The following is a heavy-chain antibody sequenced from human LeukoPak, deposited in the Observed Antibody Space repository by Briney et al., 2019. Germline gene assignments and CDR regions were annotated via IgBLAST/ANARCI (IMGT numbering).Heavy chain of an antibody. CDR2: MPPDGSYQ. V-gene: IGHV3-30*17. CDR3: VRGLHGGSWYGAH. CDR1: GFTFSDYT. J-gene: IGHJ4*02. Sequence: PGGSLRLSCAASGFTFSDYTMQWVRQAPGKGLEWVALMPPDGSYQHYADSLKGRFTISRDNLKNTLYLQMNSLRLEDTAVYFCVRGLHGGSWYGAHWGQGTLLSVSS. D-gene: IGHD6-13*01.